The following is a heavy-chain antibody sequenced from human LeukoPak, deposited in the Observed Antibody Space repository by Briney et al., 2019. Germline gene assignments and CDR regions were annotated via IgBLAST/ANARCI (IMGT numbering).Heavy chain of an antibody. CDR2: IKNDRSAT. Sequence: GGPVRLPCTAWGFPFSRYWVHWLRQVTGKGLVGVSRIKNDRSATAYADCVKGRFTISRDNARITLYLQMNSLRVEDTATYYCARTAYYDRDDGITYYRHFESWGQGTLVTVSS. CDR1: GFPFSRYW. V-gene: IGHV3-74*03. CDR3: ARTAYYDRDDGITYYRHFES. D-gene: IGHD3-22*01. J-gene: IGHJ4*02.